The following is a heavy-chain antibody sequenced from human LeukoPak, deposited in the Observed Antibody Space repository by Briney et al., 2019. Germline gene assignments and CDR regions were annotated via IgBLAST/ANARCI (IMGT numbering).Heavy chain of an antibody. CDR3: AKVVGATPFDY. CDR1: GFTFGSYA. CDR2: ISGTGGRT. Sequence: PGGSLRLSCAGSGFTFGSYAMSWVRQAPGKGLEWVSAISGTGGRTYYADSVKGRFTISRDNSENTLYLQMNSLRADDTAVYYCAKVVGATPFDYWGQGTLVTVSS. J-gene: IGHJ4*02. V-gene: IGHV3-23*01. D-gene: IGHD1-26*01.